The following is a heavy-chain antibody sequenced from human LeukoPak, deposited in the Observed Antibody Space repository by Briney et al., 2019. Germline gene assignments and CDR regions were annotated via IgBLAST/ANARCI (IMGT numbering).Heavy chain of an antibody. CDR2: IYHSGST. Sequence: PSGTLSLTCAVSGGSISSSNWWSWVRQPPGKGLEWIGEIYHSGSTNYNPSLESRVTISVDKSKNQFSLKLSSVTAADTAVYYCARDSIAAAGIHFDYWGQGTLVTVSS. V-gene: IGHV4-4*02. D-gene: IGHD6-13*01. CDR1: GGSISSSNW. J-gene: IGHJ4*02. CDR3: ARDSIAAAGIHFDY.